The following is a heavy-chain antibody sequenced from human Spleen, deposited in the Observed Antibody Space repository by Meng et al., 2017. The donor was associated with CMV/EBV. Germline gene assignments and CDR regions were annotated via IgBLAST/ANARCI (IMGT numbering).Heavy chain of an antibody. J-gene: IGHJ4*02. V-gene: IGHV3-33*06. Sequence: LSLTCAASEFIFSNYGMQWVRQAPGKGLEWVAVIWHDGSYEYYADSVKGRFTISRDNSKGMLYLQINSLRAEDTAVYYCAKDGAAFCNGGSCDYFDYWGQGTLVTVSS. D-gene: IGHD2-15*01. CDR2: IWHDGSYE. CDR3: AKDGAAFCNGGSCDYFDY. CDR1: EFIFSNYG.